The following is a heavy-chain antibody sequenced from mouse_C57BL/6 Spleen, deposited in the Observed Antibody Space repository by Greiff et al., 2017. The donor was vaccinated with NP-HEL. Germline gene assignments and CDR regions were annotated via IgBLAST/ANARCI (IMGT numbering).Heavy chain of an antibody. CDR1: GFTFSSYA. Sequence: EVQLVESGEGLVKPGGSLKLSCAASGFTFSSYAMSWVRQTPEKRLEWVAYISSGGDYIYYADTVKGRFTISRDNARNTLYLQMSSLKSEDTAMYYCTREGPAGGYFDDWGQGTTLTVSS. D-gene: IGHD3-3*01. CDR2: ISSGGDYI. CDR3: TREGPAGGYFDD. J-gene: IGHJ2*01. V-gene: IGHV5-9-1*02.